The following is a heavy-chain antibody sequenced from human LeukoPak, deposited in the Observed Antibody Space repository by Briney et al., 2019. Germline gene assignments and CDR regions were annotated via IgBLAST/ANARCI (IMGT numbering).Heavy chain of an antibody. J-gene: IGHJ4*02. V-gene: IGHV3-7*01. CDR2: IKQDGSEK. Sequence: GGSLRLSCAASGFTFSSYWMTWVRQAPGKGLEWVANIKQDGSEKYYVDSVKGRFTISRDNAKNSLYLQMNSLRAEDTAVYYCAKDKSSSGWSEYYFDYWGQGTLVTVSS. CDR1: GFTFSSYW. CDR3: AKDKSSSGWSEYYFDY. D-gene: IGHD6-19*01.